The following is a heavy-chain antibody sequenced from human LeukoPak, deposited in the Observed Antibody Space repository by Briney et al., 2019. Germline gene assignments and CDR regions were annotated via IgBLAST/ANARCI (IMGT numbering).Heavy chain of an antibody. Sequence: GGSLRLSCAASGFTFSSYSMNWVRQAPGKGLEWVSSISSSSSYIYYADSVKGRFTISRDNSKNTLYLQMNSLRAEDTAVYYCAKDGRYCSGGSCYDYWGQGTLVTVSS. J-gene: IGHJ4*02. V-gene: IGHV3-21*04. D-gene: IGHD2-15*01. CDR1: GFTFSSYS. CDR2: ISSSSSYI. CDR3: AKDGRYCSGGSCYDY.